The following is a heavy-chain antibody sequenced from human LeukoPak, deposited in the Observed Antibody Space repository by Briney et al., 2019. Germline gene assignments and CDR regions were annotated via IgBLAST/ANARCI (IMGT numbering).Heavy chain of an antibody. CDR1: GASISTGHYY. D-gene: IGHD3-10*01. CDR3: ARFGSRASEFDY. V-gene: IGHV4-61*02. Sequence: SETLSLTCTVSGASISTGHYYWSWIRQPAGKGLEWIGRIHTRGSTNYNPSLKSRVTISLDTSRKQFSLKLSSVTAADTAVYYCARFGSRASEFDYWGQGTLVTVSS. CDR2: IHTRGST. J-gene: IGHJ4*02.